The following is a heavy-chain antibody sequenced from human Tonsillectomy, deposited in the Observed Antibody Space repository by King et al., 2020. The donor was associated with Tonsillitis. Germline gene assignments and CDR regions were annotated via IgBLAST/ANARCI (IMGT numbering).Heavy chain of an antibody. D-gene: IGHD2-2*01. CDR2: ISAYNGNT. V-gene: IGHV1-18*01. Sequence: QLVQSGAEVKKPGASVKVSCKTSGYIFISNGLSWVRQAPGQGLEWMGYISAYNGNTNYAQKFQDRVTLTTDTSTSTAYMELRSLRSDDTAVYYCVRVPVIVVVPAAMPRFDSWGQGTLVTVSS. CDR3: VRVPVIVVVPAAMPRFDS. CDR1: GYIFISNG. J-gene: IGHJ4*02.